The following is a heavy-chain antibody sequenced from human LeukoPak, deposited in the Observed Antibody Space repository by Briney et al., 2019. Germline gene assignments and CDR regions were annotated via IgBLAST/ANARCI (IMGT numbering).Heavy chain of an antibody. Sequence: GGSLRLSCAASGFTFRDYYMSWIRQAPGRGPEWVAYMTGSGHRIYYADSVKGRFTISRDNTQNSLYLQMNSLRAEDTAVYYCARDPGLYSNGWEYYFDSWGQGTLVTVSS. CDR2: MTGSGHRI. CDR3: ARDPGLYSNGWEYYFDS. CDR1: GFTFRDYY. D-gene: IGHD6-19*01. V-gene: IGHV3-11*01. J-gene: IGHJ4*02.